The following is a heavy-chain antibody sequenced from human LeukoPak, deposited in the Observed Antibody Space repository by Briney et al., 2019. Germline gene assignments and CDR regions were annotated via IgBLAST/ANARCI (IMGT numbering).Heavy chain of an antibody. D-gene: IGHD5-12*01. CDR2: IVVGSGNT. J-gene: IGHJ6*03. Sequence: GASVKVSCKASGFTFTSSAMQWVRQARGQRLEWIGWIVVGSGNTNYAQKFQERVTITRDMSTSTAHMDLSSLRSEDTAIYYCAGGGYSTSTAYYYYYMDVWGKGTTVTVSS. CDR3: AGGGYSTSTAYYYYYMDV. CDR1: GFTFTSSA. V-gene: IGHV1-58*02.